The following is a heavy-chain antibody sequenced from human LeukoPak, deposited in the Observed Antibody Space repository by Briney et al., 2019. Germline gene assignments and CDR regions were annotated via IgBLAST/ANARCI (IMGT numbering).Heavy chain of an antibody. CDR3: TKALSSGYYWRYDY. CDR2: IYSGGST. D-gene: IGHD3-22*01. V-gene: IGHV3-53*01. Sequence: GGSLRLSCAASGFTVSSNYMSWVRQAPGKGLEWVSVIYSGGSTYYADSVKGRFTISRDNSKNTLYLQVHSPRVEDTAVYYCTKALSSGYYWRYDYWGQGTLVTVSS. CDR1: GFTVSSNY. J-gene: IGHJ4*02.